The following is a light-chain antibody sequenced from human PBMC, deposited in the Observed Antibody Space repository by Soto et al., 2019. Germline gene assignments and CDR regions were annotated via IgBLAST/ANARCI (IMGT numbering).Light chain of an antibody. J-gene: IGLJ2*01. CDR2: EVS. V-gene: IGLV2-14*01. CDR1: SSDVGGYNY. Sequence: QSVLTQPASVSGSPGQSITISCTGTSSDVGGYNYVSWYQQHPGKAPKLMIYEVSNRPSGVSNRFSGSKSGNTASLTISGLQAEDEADYYCSSYTSSSTPVVFGGGTKVTVL. CDR3: SSYTSSSTPVV.